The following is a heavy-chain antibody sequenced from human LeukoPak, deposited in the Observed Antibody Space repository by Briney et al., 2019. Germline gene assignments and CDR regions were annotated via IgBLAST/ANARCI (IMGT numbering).Heavy chain of an antibody. CDR1: GFTVSSNY. CDR2: THSGGNT. J-gene: IGHJ4*02. CDR3: ARERRYCSGDNCYSRHDY. Sequence: PGGSLRLSCAVSGFTVSSNYMSCVRQAPGKGLEWVSLTHSGGNTDYADSLKDRVTISRDNSKNMVNLQINSLRPEDTAVYYCARERRYCSGDNCYSRHDYWGQGTLVIVSS. D-gene: IGHD2-15*01. V-gene: IGHV3-53*01.